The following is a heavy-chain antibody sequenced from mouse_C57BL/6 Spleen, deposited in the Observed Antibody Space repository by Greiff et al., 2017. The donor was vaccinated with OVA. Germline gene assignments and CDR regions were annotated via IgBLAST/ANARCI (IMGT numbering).Heavy chain of an antibody. J-gene: IGHJ2*01. CDR2: IDPSDSYT. Sequence: QVQLQQPGAELVRPGTSVKLSCKASGYTFTSYWMHWVKQRPGQGLEWIGVIDPSDSYTNYNQKFKGKATLTVDTSSSTAYMQLSSLTSEDSAVYYCARKGDYDYDGYYFDYWGQVTTLTVSS. CDR1: GYTFTSYW. CDR3: ARKGDYDYDGYYFDY. V-gene: IGHV1-59*01. D-gene: IGHD2-4*01.